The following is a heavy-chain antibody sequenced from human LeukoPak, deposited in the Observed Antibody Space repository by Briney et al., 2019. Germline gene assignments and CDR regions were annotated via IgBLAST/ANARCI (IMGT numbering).Heavy chain of an antibody. D-gene: IGHD6-6*01. V-gene: IGHV4-39*07. CDR1: GGSISSTRYY. Sequence: SETLSLTCSVSGGSISSTRYYWGWIRQPPGKGLEWIGSIYYSGSTYYNPSLKSRVTISVDTSKNQFSPKLSSVTAADTAVYYCARLQSNYYYYGMDVWGQGTTVTVSS. J-gene: IGHJ6*02. CDR2: IYYSGST. CDR3: ARLQSNYYYYGMDV.